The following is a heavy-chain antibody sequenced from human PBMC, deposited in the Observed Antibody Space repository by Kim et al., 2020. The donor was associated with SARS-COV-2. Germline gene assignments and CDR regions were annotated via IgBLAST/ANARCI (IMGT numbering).Heavy chain of an antibody. Sequence: ADAVKGRFTISRDNSKNTLYLQMNSLRAEDTAVYYCAKDRFYYYDSMIDPWGQGTLVTVSS. V-gene: IGHV3-23*01. CDR3: AKDRFYYYDSMIDP. D-gene: IGHD3-22*01. J-gene: IGHJ5*02.